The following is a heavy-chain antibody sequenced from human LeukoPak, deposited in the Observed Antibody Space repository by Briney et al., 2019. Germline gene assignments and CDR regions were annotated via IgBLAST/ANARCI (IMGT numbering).Heavy chain of an antibody. CDR2: ISISSTTI. J-gene: IGHJ4*02. CDR1: GFTFSRSS. Sequence: LPGGSLRLSCVASGFTFSRSSMNWVRQAPGKGLEWVSYISISSTTIYYADSVKGRFTISRDNAKNSLYLQMNSLRDEDTAVYYCARGLRYSSSWYNFDYWGQGTLVTVSS. CDR3: ARGLRYSSSWYNFDY. V-gene: IGHV3-48*02. D-gene: IGHD6-13*01.